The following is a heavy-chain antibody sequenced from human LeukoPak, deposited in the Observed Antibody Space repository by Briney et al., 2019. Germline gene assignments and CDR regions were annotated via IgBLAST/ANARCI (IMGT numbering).Heavy chain of an antibody. J-gene: IGHJ6*02. CDR3: ARHFRYSYAFMDV. V-gene: IGHV5-10-1*01. CDR1: GYSFTSYW. CDR2: IDPSDSYT. D-gene: IGHD5-18*01. Sequence: PGESLKISCKGSGYSFTSYWISWVRQMPGKGMEWMGRIDPSDSYTNYSPSFQGHVTISADKSISTAYLQWSSLKASDTAMYYCARHFRYSYAFMDVWGQGTTVTVSS.